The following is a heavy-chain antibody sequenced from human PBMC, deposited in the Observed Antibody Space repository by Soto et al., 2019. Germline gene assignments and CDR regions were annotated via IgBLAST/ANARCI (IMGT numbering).Heavy chain of an antibody. CDR1: GYTFTNYW. J-gene: IGHJ4*02. V-gene: IGHV5-51*01. CDR3: ARFGINSGKGDY. CDR2: MYPDDSDT. Sequence: EVQLVQSGAEVKKPGESLQISCKVSGYTFTNYWVGWVRQMPGKGLEWMGIMYPDDSDTRYRPSLQGQVTISADKPKRNDYQQWTSLKASDTAMYYCARFGINSGKGDYWGQGTLVTVSS. D-gene: IGHD3-10*01.